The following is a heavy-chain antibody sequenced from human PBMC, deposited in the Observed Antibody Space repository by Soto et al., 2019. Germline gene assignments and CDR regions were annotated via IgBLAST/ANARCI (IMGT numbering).Heavy chain of an antibody. Sequence: EVQLVESGGGLVKPGGSLRLSCTASGFAFNTYSMNWVRQAPGKGLEWVSSINEDSTYIYYADSLRGRITISRDNAKDSLFLQMNSLRPDDTAVYYCVIDLGRYIRSAYMDLWGDGATVTVSS. CDR1: GFAFNTYS. CDR3: VIDLGRYIRSAYMDL. J-gene: IGHJ6*03. CDR2: INEDSTYI. V-gene: IGHV3-21*02. D-gene: IGHD3-10*02.